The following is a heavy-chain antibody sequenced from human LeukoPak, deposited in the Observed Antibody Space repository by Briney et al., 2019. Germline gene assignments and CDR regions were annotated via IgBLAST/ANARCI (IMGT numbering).Heavy chain of an antibody. V-gene: IGHV3-33*06. CDR3: AKGMTTGPRSVYHYMDV. CDR1: GFTFRNYG. Sequence: GGSLRLSCVASGFTFRNYGMHWVRQAPGKGLGWLSLLWYDGSNEYYADSVKGRFTISRDNSKNTLYLQMNSLRAEDTAVYYCAKGMTTGPRSVYHYMDVWGKGTTVTVSS. D-gene: IGHD4-17*01. CDR2: LWYDGSNE. J-gene: IGHJ6*03.